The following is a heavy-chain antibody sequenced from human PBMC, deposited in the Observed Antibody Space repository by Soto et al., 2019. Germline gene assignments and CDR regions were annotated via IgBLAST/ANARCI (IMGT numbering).Heavy chain of an antibody. Sequence: PSETLSLTCVVSGGSLSDYFRSWIRQPPGMALEWIGEINHLGSINYNPSLKSRATMSVDTSKNQFSLTLNSVTAADTATYYCARGGISHWAYFYYMDVWDRGTTVTVSS. D-gene: IGHD2-21*01. CDR1: GGSLSDYF. CDR3: ARGGISHWAYFYYMDV. J-gene: IGHJ6*03. CDR2: INHLGSI. V-gene: IGHV4-34*01.